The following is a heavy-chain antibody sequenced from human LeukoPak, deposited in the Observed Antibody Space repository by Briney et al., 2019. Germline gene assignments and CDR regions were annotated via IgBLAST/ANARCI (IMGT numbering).Heavy chain of an antibody. CDR2: VNTNTGNP. CDR3: ARDGAQEWLVRYYYYYGMDV. CDR1: GYTFTSYA. D-gene: IGHD6-19*01. Sequence: GASVKVSCKASGYTFTSYAMNWVRQAPGQGLEWMGWVNTNTGNPTYAQGFTGRFVFSLDTSVSTAYPQISSLKAEDTAVYYCARDGAQEWLVRYYYYYGMDVWGQGTTVTVSS. J-gene: IGHJ6*02. V-gene: IGHV7-4-1*02.